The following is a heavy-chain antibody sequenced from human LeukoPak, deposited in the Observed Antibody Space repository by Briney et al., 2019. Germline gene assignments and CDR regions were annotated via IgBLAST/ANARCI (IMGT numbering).Heavy chain of an antibody. CDR2: LNDDGSTT. V-gene: IGHV3-74*01. Sequence: GGSLILSCAASGFTFSSSWMHWVRQSPGKGLVWVSRLNDDGSTTTYADSVKGRFTISRDNAKNTLYLQMNSLRAEDTAVYYCARALGSPLDFWGQGTLVTVSS. D-gene: IGHD1-26*01. CDR1: GFTFSSSW. J-gene: IGHJ4*02. CDR3: ARALGSPLDF.